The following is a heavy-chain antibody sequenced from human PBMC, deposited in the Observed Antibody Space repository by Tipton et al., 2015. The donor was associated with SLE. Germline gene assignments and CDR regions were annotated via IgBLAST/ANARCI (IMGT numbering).Heavy chain of an antibody. CDR2: VWSTGSA. D-gene: IGHD6-25*01. J-gene: IGHJ5*02. Sequence: LRLSCTVSGDSIITGDYAWSWFRQPAGKGLEWIGRVWSTGSANYNPSLKSRVTMSIDTSRNQYSLKLSSVTATDTAVYYCARYRLAGLDPWGQGTLVTVSS. CDR3: ARYRLAGLDP. V-gene: IGHV4-61*02. CDR1: GDSIITGDYA.